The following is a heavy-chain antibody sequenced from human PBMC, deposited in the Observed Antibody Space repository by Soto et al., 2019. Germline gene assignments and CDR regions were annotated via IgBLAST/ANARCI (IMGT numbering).Heavy chain of an antibody. Sequence: SETLSLTCAVYGGSFSGYYWSWIRQPPGKGLEWIGEINHSGSTNYNPSLKSRVTISVDTSKNQFSLMLSSVTAADTAVYYCARGYYGSGSYYLNWFDPWGQGTLVTVS. V-gene: IGHV4-34*01. CDR1: GGSFSGYY. CDR2: INHSGST. D-gene: IGHD3-10*01. CDR3: ARGYYGSGSYYLNWFDP. J-gene: IGHJ5*02.